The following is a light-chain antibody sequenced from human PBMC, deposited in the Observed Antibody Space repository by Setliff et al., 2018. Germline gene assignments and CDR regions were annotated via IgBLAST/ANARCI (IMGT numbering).Light chain of an antibody. CDR2: DVT. V-gene: IGLV2-8*01. CDR1: SSDVSDYNF. J-gene: IGLJ1*01. CDR3: SSYAGSNNLV. Sequence: QSVLTQPASVSGSPGQSITIACSGLSSDVSDYNFVSWYQQHPGKAPRLIIYDVTKRPSGVPDRFSGSKSGNTASLTVSGLQADDEADYYCSSYAGSNNLVFGTGTKVTVL.